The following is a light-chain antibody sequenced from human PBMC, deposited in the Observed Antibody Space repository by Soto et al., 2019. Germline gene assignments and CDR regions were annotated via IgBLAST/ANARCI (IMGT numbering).Light chain of an antibody. CDR1: QDISTY. Sequence: DIQMTQSPSAMSASVGDRVTITCRANQDISTYLAWFQQRPGKVPKRLIYSASILQSGVTSRFSGSGSGTEFTLTISSLQPEDFATYYCLQHNSYPWTFGQGTKVDIK. CDR2: SAS. CDR3: LQHNSYPWT. J-gene: IGKJ1*01. V-gene: IGKV1-17*03.